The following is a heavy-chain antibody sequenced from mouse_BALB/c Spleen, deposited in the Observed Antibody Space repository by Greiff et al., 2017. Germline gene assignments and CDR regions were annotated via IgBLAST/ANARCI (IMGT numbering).Heavy chain of an antibody. CDR1: GYSITSGYY. J-gene: IGHJ3*01. D-gene: IGHD1-1*01. CDR2: ISYDGSN. V-gene: IGHV3-6*02. CDR3: ARGVVATEDFAY. Sequence: DVQLQESGPGLVKPSQSLSLTCSVTGYSITSGYYWNWIRQFPGNKLEWMGYISYDGSNNYNPSLRNRISITRDTSKNQFFLKLNSVTTEDTATYYCARGVVATEDFAYWGQGTLVTVSA.